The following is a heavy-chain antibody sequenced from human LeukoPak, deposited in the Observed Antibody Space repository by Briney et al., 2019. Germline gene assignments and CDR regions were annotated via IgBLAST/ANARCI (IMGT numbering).Heavy chain of an antibody. CDR2: ISAYNGNT. J-gene: IGHJ4*02. D-gene: IGHD2-2*01. CDR1: GYTITSYG. V-gene: IGHV1-18*04. CDR3: ARPRYCSSTSCLMPDY. Sequence: GASVKVSCKASGYTITSYGISWVRQAPGQGLEWMGWISAYNGNTNYAQKLQGRVTMTTDTSTSTAYMELRSLRSDDTAVYYCARPRYCSSTSCLMPDYWGQGTLVTVSS.